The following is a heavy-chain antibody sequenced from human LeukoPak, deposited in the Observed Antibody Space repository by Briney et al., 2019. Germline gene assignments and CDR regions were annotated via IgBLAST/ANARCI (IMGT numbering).Heavy chain of an antibody. J-gene: IGHJ4*02. CDR1: GASISSYY. D-gene: IGHD3-10*01. Sequence: SETLSLTCTVSGASISSYYWSWTRQSAGKGLEWIGRLYPTGNTKYNPSLGGRVTVSGDTSKNQFSLRLSSVTAADTAFYYCVREIEHFGIDYWGQGALVSVSS. V-gene: IGHV4-4*07. CDR2: LYPTGNT. CDR3: VREIEHFGIDY.